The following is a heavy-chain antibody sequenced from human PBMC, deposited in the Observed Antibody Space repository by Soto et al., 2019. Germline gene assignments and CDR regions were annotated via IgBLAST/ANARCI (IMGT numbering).Heavy chain of an antibody. Sequence: SETLSLTCTVSGGSISSYYWSWIRQPPGKGLEWIGYIYYSGSTNYNPSLKSRVTISVDTSKNQFSLKLSSVTAADTAVYYCARHGHPSSQLTYSSSSTPIRSYYYYMDVWGKGTTVTVSS. V-gene: IGHV4-59*08. J-gene: IGHJ6*03. CDR3: ARHGHPSSQLTYSSSSTPIRSYYYYMDV. D-gene: IGHD6-13*01. CDR1: GGSISSYY. CDR2: IYYSGST.